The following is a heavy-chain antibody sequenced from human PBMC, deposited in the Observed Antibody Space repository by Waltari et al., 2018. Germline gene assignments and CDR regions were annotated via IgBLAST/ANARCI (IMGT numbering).Heavy chain of an antibody. J-gene: IGHJ3*02. CDR1: GGSISSSSYY. CDR2: IYYSGST. Sequence: QLQLQESGPGLVKPSETLSLTCTVSGGSISSSSYYWGWIRQTPGKGLEWIGSIYYSGSTYYNPSLKSRVTISVDTSQNQFSLKLSSVPAAAAALSYCARVVGATDDAFDIWGQGTMVTVSS. D-gene: IGHD1-26*01. CDR3: ARVVGATDDAFDI. V-gene: IGHV4-39*07.